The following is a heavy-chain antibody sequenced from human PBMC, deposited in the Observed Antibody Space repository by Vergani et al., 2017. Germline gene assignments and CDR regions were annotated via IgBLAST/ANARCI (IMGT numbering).Heavy chain of an antibody. CDR2: IYYSGST. V-gene: IGHV4-31*03. CDR1: GGSISSGGYY. Sequence: QVQLQESGPGLVKPSQTLSLTCTVSGGSISSGGYYWSWIRQPPGKGLEWIGYIYYSGSTYYNPSLKSRVTISVDTSKNQFSLKLSSVTAADTAVYYCARVNEGVTTGIYDYYYYYFIDVWGKGTTVTVSS. D-gene: IGHD4-17*01. J-gene: IGHJ6*03. CDR3: ARVNEGVTTGIYDYYYYYFIDV.